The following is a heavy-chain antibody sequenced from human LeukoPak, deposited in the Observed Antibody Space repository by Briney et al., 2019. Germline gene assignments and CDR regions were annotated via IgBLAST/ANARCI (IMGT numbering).Heavy chain of an antibody. V-gene: IGHV3-7*02. CDR3: ARTYSSGWYGGDAFDI. CDR1: GFTFSTYW. J-gene: IGHJ3*02. D-gene: IGHD6-19*01. Sequence: SGGSLRLSCAASGFTFSTYWMNWVRQAPGKGLEWVANIKQDGSEKYYVDSVKGRFTISRDIAKNSLYLQMNSLRAEDTAVYYCARTYSSGWYGGDAFDIWGQGTMVTVSS. CDR2: IKQDGSEK.